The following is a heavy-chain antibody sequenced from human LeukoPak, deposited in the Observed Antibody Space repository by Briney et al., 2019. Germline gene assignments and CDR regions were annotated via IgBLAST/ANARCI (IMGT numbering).Heavy chain of an antibody. D-gene: IGHD6-13*01. CDR3: ARGRSSRWSRRDAFDI. Sequence: PSETLSLTCAVYGVSFSGYYWSWIRQPPGKGLEWVGEINHSGSTNYNPSLKSRVTISVDTSKNQFSLKLSSVTAADTAVYYCARGRSSRWSRRDAFDIWGQGTMVTVSS. J-gene: IGHJ3*02. V-gene: IGHV4-34*01. CDR1: GVSFSGYY. CDR2: INHSGST.